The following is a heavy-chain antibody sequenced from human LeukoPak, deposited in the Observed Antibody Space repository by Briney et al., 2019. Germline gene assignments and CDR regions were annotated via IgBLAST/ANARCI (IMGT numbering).Heavy chain of an antibody. V-gene: IGHV3-48*02. CDR2: ISSSSSTI. J-gene: IGHJ3*02. Sequence: SGGSLGLSCAASGFTFSSYSMNWVRQAPGKGLEWVSYISSSSSTIYYADSVKGRFTISRDNAKNSLYLQMNSLRDEDTAVYYCARDGLRYFDWLLPDAFDIWGQGTMVTVSS. D-gene: IGHD3-9*01. CDR1: GFTFSSYS. CDR3: ARDGLRYFDWLLPDAFDI.